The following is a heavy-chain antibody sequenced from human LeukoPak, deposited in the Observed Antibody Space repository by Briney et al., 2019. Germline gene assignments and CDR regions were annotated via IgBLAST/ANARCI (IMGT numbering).Heavy chain of an antibody. Sequence: SETLSLTCSVSNYSISTDYYWGWIRQPPGKGLEWIGTMYHSGSTYYNPSLKSRVIISVDTSKNQFSLRLSSVTAADTAVYYCARYDVWGSYRAFDYWGQGTLVTVSS. V-gene: IGHV4-38-2*02. D-gene: IGHD3-16*02. CDR3: ARYDVWGSYRAFDY. J-gene: IGHJ4*02. CDR2: MYHSGST. CDR1: NYSISTDYY.